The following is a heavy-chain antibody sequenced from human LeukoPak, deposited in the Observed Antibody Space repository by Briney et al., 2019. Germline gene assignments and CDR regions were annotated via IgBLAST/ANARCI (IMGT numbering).Heavy chain of an antibody. CDR3: ARYTGGYDLYYFDY. V-gene: IGHV3-21*01. CDR1: GFTFSSYS. CDR2: ISSSSSYI. D-gene: IGHD5-12*01. J-gene: IGHJ4*02. Sequence: PGGSLRLSCAASGFTFSSYSMNWVRQAPGKGREWVSSISSSSSYIYYADSVKGRFTISRDNAKNSLYLQMNSLRAEDTAVYYCARYTGGYDLYYFDYWGQGTLVTVSS.